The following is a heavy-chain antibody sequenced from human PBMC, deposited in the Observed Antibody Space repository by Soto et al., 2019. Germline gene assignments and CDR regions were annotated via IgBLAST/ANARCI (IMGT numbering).Heavy chain of an antibody. D-gene: IGHD2-21*02. CDR1: GFTFSSYG. J-gene: IGHJ4*02. Sequence: QVQLVESGVGVVQPGRSLRLSCAASGFTFSSYGMHWVRQAPGKGLEWVAVISYDGSNKYYADSVKGRFTISRDNSKNTLYLQMNSLRAEDTAVYYCAKDKHIVVVTAPFDYWGQGTLVTVSS. V-gene: IGHV3-30*18. CDR3: AKDKHIVVVTAPFDY. CDR2: ISYDGSNK.